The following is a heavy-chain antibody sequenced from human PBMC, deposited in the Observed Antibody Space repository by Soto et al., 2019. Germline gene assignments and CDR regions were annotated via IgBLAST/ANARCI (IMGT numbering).Heavy chain of an antibody. J-gene: IGHJ6*02. CDR1: GFTVSSNY. V-gene: IGHV3-53*01. D-gene: IGHD3-3*01. Sequence: QPGGSLRLSCAASGFTVSSNYMSWVRQAPGKGLEWVSVIYSGGSTYYADSVKGRFTISRDNSKNTLYLQMNSLRAEDTAVYYCATLTRTYYDFWSGYYPAPYYGMDVWGQGTTVTVSS. CDR3: ATLTRTYYDFWSGYYPAPYYGMDV. CDR2: IYSGGST.